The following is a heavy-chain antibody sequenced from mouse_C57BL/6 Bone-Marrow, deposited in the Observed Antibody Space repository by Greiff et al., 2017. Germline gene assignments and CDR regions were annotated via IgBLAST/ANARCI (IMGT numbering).Heavy chain of an antibody. CDR2: INPSNGGT. V-gene: IGHV1-53*01. CDR3: ARVGNYVRYAMDY. J-gene: IGHJ4*01. D-gene: IGHD2-1*01. CDR1: GYTFTSYW. Sequence: QVQLQQPGTELVKPGASVKLSCKASGYTFTSYWMHWVKQRPGQGLEWIGNINPSNGGTNYNAKFKSKATLTVDKSSSTAYMQLSSLTSEDSAVYYCARVGNYVRYAMDYWGQGTSVTVSS.